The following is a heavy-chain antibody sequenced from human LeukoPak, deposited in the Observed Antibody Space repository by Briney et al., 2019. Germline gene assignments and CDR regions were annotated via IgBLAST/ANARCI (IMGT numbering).Heavy chain of an antibody. CDR1: GGSITSTHW. Sequence: PGEPLSLTCGVSGGSITSTHWWSGLRPPPGQGLEWIGDVSVSELINYNPSVRSRLIMALDQAKNHLSLHLTHVSAADTAVYYCSRENGALSPFGYWGQGYLVTVPS. V-gene: IGHV4-4*02. D-gene: IGHD2-8*01. J-gene: IGHJ4*02. CDR3: SRENGALSPFGY. CDR2: VSVSELI.